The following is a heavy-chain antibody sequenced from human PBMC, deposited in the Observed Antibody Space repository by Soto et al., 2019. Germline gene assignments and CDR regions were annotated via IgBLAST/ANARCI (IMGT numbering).Heavy chain of an antibody. Sequence: ASVKVSCKASGYTFTGYYMHWVRQAPEQGLEWMGWINPNSGGTNYAQKFQGWVTMTRDTSISTAYMELSRLRSDDTAVYYCARAEVDILNSYYYGMDVWGQGTTVTVSS. J-gene: IGHJ6*02. CDR1: GYTFTGYY. D-gene: IGHD3-9*01. V-gene: IGHV1-2*04. CDR3: ARAEVDILNSYYYGMDV. CDR2: INPNSGGT.